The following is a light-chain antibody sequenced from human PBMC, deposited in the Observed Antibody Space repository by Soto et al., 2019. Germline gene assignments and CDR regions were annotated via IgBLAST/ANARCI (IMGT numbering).Light chain of an antibody. Sequence: EVVLTQSPGTLSLSPGERATLSCRASQSVTTNLAWYQQKPGQAPRLLIFDASARAVDIPGRFSGSKSGTEFTLTISSLQPEDFAVYYCHYYDKWPPGTFGQGTKV. J-gene: IGKJ1*01. V-gene: IGKV3D-15*01. CDR3: HYYDKWPPGT. CDR2: DAS. CDR1: QSVTTN.